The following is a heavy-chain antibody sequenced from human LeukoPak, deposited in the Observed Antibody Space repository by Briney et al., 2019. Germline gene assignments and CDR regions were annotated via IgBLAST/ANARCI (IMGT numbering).Heavy chain of an antibody. CDR2: INHSGST. CDR3: ARGPLQQQLDI. Sequence: SSKTLSLTCAVYGGSFSGYYRSWIRQPPGKGLEWIGEINHSGSTNYNPSLKSRVTISVDTSKNQFSLKLSSVTAADTAVYYCARGPLQQQLDIWGQGTMVTVSS. V-gene: IGHV4-34*01. CDR1: GGSFSGYY. D-gene: IGHD6-13*01. J-gene: IGHJ3*02.